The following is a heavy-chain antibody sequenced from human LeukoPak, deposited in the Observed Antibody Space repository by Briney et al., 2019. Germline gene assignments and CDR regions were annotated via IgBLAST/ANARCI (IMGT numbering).Heavy chain of an antibody. D-gene: IGHD2-2*01. V-gene: IGHV3-74*01. CDR1: GFIFNNYA. CDR2: INSDGSWT. J-gene: IGHJ4*02. CDR3: VSFYETY. Sequence: GGSLRLSCAGSGFIFNNYAMHWVRQPPGKGLEWVSHINSDGSWTSYADSVKGRFTISKDNAKNTVYLQMNNLRAEDTAVYYCVSFYETYWGRGTLVTVSS.